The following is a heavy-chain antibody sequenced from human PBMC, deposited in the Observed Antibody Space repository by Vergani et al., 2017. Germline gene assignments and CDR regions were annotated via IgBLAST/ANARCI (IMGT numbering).Heavy chain of an antibody. CDR1: GFSLTTSGVG. D-gene: IGHD3-22*01. CDR3: AREYRYHKDRSGSPDAFDF. CDR2: IYWNDDK. Sequence: QITLKESGPTLLKPTQTLTLTCTFSGFSLTTSGVGVGWIRQPPGKALEWVALIYWNDDKRYSPSLRSRLTITKDTSKNQVVLRMTNMAPVDTGTYYCAREYRYHKDRSGSPDAFDFWGQGTMVTVPS. V-gene: IGHV2-5*01. J-gene: IGHJ3*01.